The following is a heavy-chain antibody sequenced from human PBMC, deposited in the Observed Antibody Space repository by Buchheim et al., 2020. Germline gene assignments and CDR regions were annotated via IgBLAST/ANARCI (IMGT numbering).Heavy chain of an antibody. Sequence: EVQLLESGGGLVQPGGSLRLSCAASGFTFSSYAMSWVRQAPGKGLEWVSAISGSGGITYYADSVKGRFTISRDTSLNTLYLQMNSLRAEDTALYHCAKDRHDSSDSYYFDYWGQGTL. CDR2: ISGSGGIT. CDR1: GFTFSSYA. J-gene: IGHJ4*02. D-gene: IGHD3-22*01. V-gene: IGHV3-23*01. CDR3: AKDRHDSSDSYYFDY.